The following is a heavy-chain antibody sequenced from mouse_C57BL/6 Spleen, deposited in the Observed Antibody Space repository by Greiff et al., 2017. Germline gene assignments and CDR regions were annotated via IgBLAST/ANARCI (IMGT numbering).Heavy chain of an antibody. Sequence: ESGPGLVKPSQSLSLTCSVTGYSITSGYYWNWIRQFPGNKLEWMGYISYDGSNNYNPSLKNRISITRDTSKNQFFLKLNSVTTEDTATYYCATYDYDRVFAYWGQGTLVTVSA. CDR3: ATYDYDRVFAY. D-gene: IGHD2-4*01. V-gene: IGHV3-6*01. CDR2: ISYDGSN. J-gene: IGHJ3*01. CDR1: GYSITSGYY.